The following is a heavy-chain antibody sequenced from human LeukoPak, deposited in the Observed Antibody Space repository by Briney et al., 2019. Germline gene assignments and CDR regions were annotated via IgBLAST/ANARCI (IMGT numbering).Heavy chain of an antibody. CDR2: ISPDGNNK. J-gene: IGHJ3*01. V-gene: IGHV3-30-3*01. CDR3: ARGRNFDF. CDR1: GFTFSSYA. Sequence: GGSLRLSCAASGFTFSSYAMSWVRQAPDKGLEWVAVISPDGNNKHYADSMKGRFTISRDNSKNMVNLQMNSLGDEDTAAYYCARGRNFDFWGQGTMVTVSS.